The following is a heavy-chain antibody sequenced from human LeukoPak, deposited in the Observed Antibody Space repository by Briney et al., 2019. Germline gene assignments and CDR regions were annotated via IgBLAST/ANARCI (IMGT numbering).Heavy chain of an antibody. CDR2: INHSGST. V-gene: IGHV4-34*01. D-gene: IGHD5-24*01. J-gene: IGHJ4*02. CDR3: ARGKARVRGWLQLRRFHYFDY. Sequence: SETLSLTCAVYGGSFSGYYWSWIRQPPGKGLEWIGEINHSGSTNYSPSLKSRVTISVDTSKNQFSLKLSSVTAADTAVYYCARGKARVRGWLQLRRFHYFDYWGQGTLVTVSS. CDR1: GGSFSGYY.